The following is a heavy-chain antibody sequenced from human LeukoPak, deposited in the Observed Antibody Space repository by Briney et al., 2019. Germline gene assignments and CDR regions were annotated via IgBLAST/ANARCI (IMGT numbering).Heavy chain of an antibody. V-gene: IGHV4-38-2*02. D-gene: IGHD4-17*01. Sequence: SETLSLTCTVSGYSISSGYYWGWIRQPPGKGLEWIGSVYYSGNSYNNPSLKSRVTLSVDTSKNQFSLKLSSVTAADTAIYYCTREYGFMTTVFHAFDIWGQGTMVTVSS. CDR3: TREYGFMTTVFHAFDI. CDR1: GYSISSGYY. CDR2: VYYSGNS. J-gene: IGHJ3*02.